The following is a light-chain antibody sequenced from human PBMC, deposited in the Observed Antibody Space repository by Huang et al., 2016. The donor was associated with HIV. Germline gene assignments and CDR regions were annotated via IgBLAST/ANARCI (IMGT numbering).Light chain of an antibody. CDR1: QSVLYSSKNLNY. CDR2: WAS. J-gene: IGKJ1*01. CDR3: QQYYTTPLT. V-gene: IGKV4-1*01. Sequence: DIVMTQSPDSLAVSLGERATINCSSSQSVLYSSKNLNYLAWYQQRAGQPPKLLVYWASTRESGVPDRFTGSGSGTDFTLSISSLQAEDVAVYYCQQYYTTPLTFGQGTKVEIK.